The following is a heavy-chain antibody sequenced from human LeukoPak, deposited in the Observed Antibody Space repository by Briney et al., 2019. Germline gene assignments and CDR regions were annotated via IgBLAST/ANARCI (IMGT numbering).Heavy chain of an antibody. D-gene: IGHD5-24*01. V-gene: IGHV3-23*01. Sequence: PGGSLRLSCAASGFTFSSYAMRWVRQAPGKGLEWVSAISGSGGSTYYADSVKGRFTISRDNSKNTLYLQMNSLRAEDTAVYYCAKTPWGDGVSDYFDYWGQGTLVTVSS. CDR1: GFTFSSYA. CDR3: AKTPWGDGVSDYFDY. CDR2: ISGSGGST. J-gene: IGHJ4*02.